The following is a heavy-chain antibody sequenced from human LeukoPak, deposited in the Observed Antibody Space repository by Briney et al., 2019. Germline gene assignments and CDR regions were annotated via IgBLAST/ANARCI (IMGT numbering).Heavy chain of an antibody. D-gene: IGHD3-10*01. Sequence: PSETLSLTCTVSGGSISSGGYYWSWIRQHPGKGLEWIGYIYYSGSTYYNPSLKSRVTISVDTSKNQFSLKLSSVTAADTAVYYCARGSDYYGSGSPLYYFDYWGQGTLVTVSS. CDR1: GGSISSGGYY. CDR2: IYYSGST. J-gene: IGHJ4*02. CDR3: ARGSDYYGSGSPLYYFDY. V-gene: IGHV4-31*03.